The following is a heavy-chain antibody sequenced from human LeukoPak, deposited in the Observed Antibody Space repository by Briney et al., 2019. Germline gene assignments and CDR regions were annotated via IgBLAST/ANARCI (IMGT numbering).Heavy chain of an antibody. Sequence: GESLEISCQGSGYRFTTYWITWVRQVPGKGREWMGRIDPSDSYTNYSPSLQGHVTISADKSISTAYLQWSSLKASDTAMYYCARVIHLGELSLYDYWGQGTLVTVSS. CDR1: GYRFTTYW. V-gene: IGHV5-10-1*01. D-gene: IGHD3-16*02. J-gene: IGHJ4*02. CDR2: IDPSDSYT. CDR3: ARVIHLGELSLYDY.